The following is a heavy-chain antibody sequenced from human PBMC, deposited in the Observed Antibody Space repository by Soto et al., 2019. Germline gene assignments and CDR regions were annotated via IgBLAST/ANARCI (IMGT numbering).Heavy chain of an antibody. CDR2: IYWNDDK. CDR3: AHTRPGIEGPETENWFDR. CDR1: GFSLTTSGVG. D-gene: IGHD6-13*01. J-gene: IGHJ5*02. V-gene: IGHV2-5*01. Sequence: QITLKESGPTLVKPTQTLTLTCTFSGFSLTTSGVGVGWIRQPPGKALEWLALIYWNDDKRYRPSLKSRLTITKDTSKNQVDLTMTDMDPVDTGTYFCAHTRPGIEGPETENWFDRWGQGILVTVSS.